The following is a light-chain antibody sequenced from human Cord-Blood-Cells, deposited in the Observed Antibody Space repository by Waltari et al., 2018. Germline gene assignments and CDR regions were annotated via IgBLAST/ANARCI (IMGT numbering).Light chain of an antibody. J-gene: IGKJ3*01. CDR3: QQANRFRIT. CDR1: QDIRNW. V-gene: IGKV1-12*01. Sequence: DSQMTQSPSSVSASVGDRVTMTCRASQDIRNWLAWYQQKPGKAPNLRIYATSSLQTGVPARFGGSGSGTEFTLTVSSVQPEDFATCYCQQANRFRITCGPGTKVDF. CDR2: ATS.